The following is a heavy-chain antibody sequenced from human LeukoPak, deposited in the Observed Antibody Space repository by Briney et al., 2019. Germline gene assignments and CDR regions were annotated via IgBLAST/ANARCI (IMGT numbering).Heavy chain of an antibody. V-gene: IGHV4-31*03. D-gene: IGHD3-16*02. CDR1: GGSISSGGYY. J-gene: IGHJ6*03. Sequence: SQTLSLTCTVSGGSISSGGYYWSWIRQHPGKGLEWIGYIYYSGSTYYNPSLKSRVTISVDTSKNQFSLKLSSLTAADTAVYYCARGIRKNYDYVWGSYRLFYYYMDVWGKGTTVTVSS. CDR2: IYYSGST. CDR3: ARGIRKNYDYVWGSYRLFYYYMDV.